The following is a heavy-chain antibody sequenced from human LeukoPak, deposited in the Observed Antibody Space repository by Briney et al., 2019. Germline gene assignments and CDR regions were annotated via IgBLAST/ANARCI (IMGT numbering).Heavy chain of an antibody. D-gene: IGHD3-16*01. CDR2: LTGGGSST. J-gene: IGHJ4*02. Sequence: GGSLRLSCAASGFTVSSNYMSWVRQAPGKGLEWVSALTGGGSSTYYADSVKGRFTISRDNSKNTLYLQLNSLRADDTAVYYCATSMGGGNIDYWGQGALVTVSS. V-gene: IGHV3-23*01. CDR1: GFTVSSNY. CDR3: ATSMGGGNIDY.